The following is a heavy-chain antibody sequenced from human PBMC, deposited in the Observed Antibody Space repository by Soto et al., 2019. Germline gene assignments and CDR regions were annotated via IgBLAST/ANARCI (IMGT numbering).Heavy chain of an antibody. Sequence: SETLSLTCTVAGASVNSDDYYWTWVRQRPGKGLEWIGHMYYNGGTYSNPSLKSRVAMSIDRSKNQFSLELRSVTAADTARYYCARQGYYDVLSGYYLFDYWGQGFLVTVSS. V-gene: IGHV4-30-4*01. CDR3: ARQGYYDVLSGYYLFDY. J-gene: IGHJ4*02. CDR1: GASVNSDDYY. D-gene: IGHD3-3*01. CDR2: MYYNGGT.